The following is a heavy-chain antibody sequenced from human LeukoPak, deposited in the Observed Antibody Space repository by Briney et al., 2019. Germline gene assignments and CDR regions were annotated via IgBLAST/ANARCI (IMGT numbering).Heavy chain of an antibody. J-gene: IGHJ4*02. D-gene: IGHD1-1*01. Sequence: SETLSLTCTVSGDSIASNYYWGWIRQPPGKGLEWIGSVHYRGSSQYNPSLKSRVTISVDRSKNQFSLKLSSVTAADTAVYYCARIVRDLRQLSDYWGQGTLVTVSS. CDR3: ARIVRDLRQLSDY. CDR1: GDSIASNYY. V-gene: IGHV4-39*07. CDR2: VHYRGSS.